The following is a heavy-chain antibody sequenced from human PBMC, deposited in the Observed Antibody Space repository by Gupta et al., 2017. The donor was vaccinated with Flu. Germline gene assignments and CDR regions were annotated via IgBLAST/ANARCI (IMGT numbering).Heavy chain of an antibody. CDR3: ARAFTIATDQFDY. D-gene: IGHD3-3*01. CDR1: GFTFSDPY. J-gene: IGHJ4*02. Sequence: EVQLVASGGGLVQPGRSLRLSCAAPGFTFSDPYMDWVRTAPGKGPGWVGRIRIQAKNYTTEYAASVQGRFTISRDDSRNSLHLQMNSLKTEDTAVYYCARAFTIATDQFDYWGQGTLVTVSS. V-gene: IGHV3-72*01. CDR2: IRIQAKNYTT.